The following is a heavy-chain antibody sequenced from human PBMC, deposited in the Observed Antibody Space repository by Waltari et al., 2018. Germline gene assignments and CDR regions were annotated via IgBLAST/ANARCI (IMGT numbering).Heavy chain of an antibody. V-gene: IGHV3-53*01. CDR1: GFTGSSNY. D-gene: IGHD3-3*01. CDR3: ARASTYYDFWSGYYYMDV. J-gene: IGHJ6*03. CDR2: MYSGGRQ. Sequence: EVQLVESGGGLIQPGGSLRLSVAASGFTGSSNYMTWVRQAPGRGLGCVRVMYSGGRQDDADSVKGRFTISRDNSKNTLYLQMNSLRAEDTAVYYCARASTYYDFWSGYYYMDVWGKGTTVTVSS.